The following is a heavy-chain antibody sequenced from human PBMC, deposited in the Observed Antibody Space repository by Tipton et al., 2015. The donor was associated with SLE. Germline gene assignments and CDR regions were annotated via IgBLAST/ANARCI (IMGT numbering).Heavy chain of an antibody. J-gene: IGHJ4*02. CDR2: IRYDETKE. Sequence: SLRLSCVASGFTFSNYGMHWVRQAPGKGLEWGAFIRYDETKEYYADSVNGRFIISRDTSKNTLYLQMNTLRPEDTGFYYCARDLRFYGSGSRYYFDHWGQGTSVTVSP. D-gene: IGHD3-10*01. CDR1: GFTFSNYG. CDR3: ARDLRFYGSGSRYYFDH. V-gene: IGHV3-30*02.